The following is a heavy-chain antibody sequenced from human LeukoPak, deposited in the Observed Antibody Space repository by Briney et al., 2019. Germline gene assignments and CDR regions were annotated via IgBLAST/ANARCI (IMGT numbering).Heavy chain of an antibody. J-gene: IGHJ4*02. D-gene: IGHD3-10*01. CDR2: IYHSGSI. Sequence: SETLSLTCPVSGYSISSGYYWGWIRQPPGKGLEWIGSIYHSGSIYYHPSLESRVTLSVDTSKNQFSLKLSSVTAADTAVYYCARIYYYYNSGSSYYVDSWGQGSLVTVSS. V-gene: IGHV4-38-2*01. CDR3: ARIYYYYNSGSSYYVDS. CDR1: GYSISSGYY.